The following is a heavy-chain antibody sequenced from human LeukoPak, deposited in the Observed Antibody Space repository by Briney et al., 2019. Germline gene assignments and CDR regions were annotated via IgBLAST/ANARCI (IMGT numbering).Heavy chain of an antibody. CDR3: ATDVGAD. Sequence: GGSLRLFCAASGLTFSSSWMTWVRQTPGKGLEWVANIKEDGSEKYYVDSVKGRFTIYRDNAKNSLYLQMNSLRAEDTALYYCATDVGADWGQGTLVTVSS. J-gene: IGHJ4*02. CDR1: GLTFSSSW. V-gene: IGHV3-7*01. CDR2: IKEDGSEK.